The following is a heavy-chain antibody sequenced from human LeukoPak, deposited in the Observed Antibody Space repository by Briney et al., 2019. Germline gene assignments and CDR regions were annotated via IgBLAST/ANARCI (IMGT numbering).Heavy chain of an antibody. CDR3: ARGEVGATSTNYYYYYMDV. D-gene: IGHD1-26*01. Sequence: GGSLRLSCAASGFTFSDYSMNWVRQAPGKGLEWISYIGIDSGNTNYADSVKGRFTISGDKAKNSLYLQMNSLRVEDTAVYYCARGEVGATSTNYYYYYMDVWGKGTTVTVSS. CDR1: GFTFSDYS. V-gene: IGHV3-48*01. J-gene: IGHJ6*03. CDR2: IGIDSGNT.